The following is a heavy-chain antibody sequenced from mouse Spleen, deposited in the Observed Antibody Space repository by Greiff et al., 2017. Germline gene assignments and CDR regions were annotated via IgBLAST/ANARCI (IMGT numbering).Heavy chain of an antibody. D-gene: IGHD2-1*01. V-gene: IGHV1-19*01. J-gene: IGHJ2*01. Sequence: EVQLQQSGPVLVKPGASVKMSCKASGYTFTDYYMNWVKQSHGKSLEWIGVINPYNGGTSYNQKFKGKATLTVDKSSSTAYMELNSLTSEDSAVYYCARCDYGNYAFDYWGQGTTLTVSS. CDR3: ARCDYGNYAFDY. CDR2: INPYNGGT. CDR1: GYTFTDYY.